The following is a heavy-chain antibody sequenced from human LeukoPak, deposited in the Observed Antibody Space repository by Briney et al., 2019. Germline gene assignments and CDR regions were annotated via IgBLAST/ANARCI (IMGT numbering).Heavy chain of an antibody. CDR1: GFTFSSYC. D-gene: IGHD1-26*01. J-gene: IGHJ4*02. V-gene: IGHV3-30*18. CDR2: ISYDGSNK. CDR3: AKDGAELSFDH. Sequence: PAKSLRLSCAAYGFTFSSYCMHWVRQAPGKGLEWVAVISYDGSNKYYADSVKGRFTISRDNSKNTLYLQMNSLRAEDTAVYYCAKDGAELSFDHWGQGTLVTVSS.